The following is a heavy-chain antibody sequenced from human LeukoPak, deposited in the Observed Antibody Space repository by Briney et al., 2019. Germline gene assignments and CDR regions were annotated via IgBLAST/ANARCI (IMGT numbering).Heavy chain of an antibody. Sequence: PGRSLRLSCAASGFTFSSHGMHWVRQAPGKGLEWVALMSYDGSIKSHADSVRGRFTISRDNSKNTLYLQMNSLRGEDTAVYYCAKDRGASNQGIDYWGQGTLVTVSS. V-gene: IGHV3-30*18. CDR2: MSYDGSIK. CDR3: AKDRGASNQGIDY. CDR1: GFTFSSHG. J-gene: IGHJ4*02. D-gene: IGHD2-15*01.